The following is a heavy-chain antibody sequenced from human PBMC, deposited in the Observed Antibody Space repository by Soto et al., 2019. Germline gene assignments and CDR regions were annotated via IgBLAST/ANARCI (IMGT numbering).Heavy chain of an antibody. J-gene: IGHJ6*02. D-gene: IGHD2-21*02. CDR1: GGTFNSYA. V-gene: IGHV1-69*13. Sequence: GASVKVSCKASGGTFNSYAISWVRQAPGQGLEWMGGIIPIFGTANYAQKFQGRVTITADESTSTAYMELSSLRSEDTAVYYCARDDPGTLYRVVTTEGYYYGMDVWGQGTTVTVSS. CDR2: IIPIFGTA. CDR3: ARDDPGTLYRVVTTEGYYYGMDV.